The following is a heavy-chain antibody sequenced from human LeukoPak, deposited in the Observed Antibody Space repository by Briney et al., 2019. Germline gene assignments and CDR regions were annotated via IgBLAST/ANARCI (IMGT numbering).Heavy chain of an antibody. Sequence: PGGSPRLSCSASGFTFTDYWMHWVRQVPGKGLVWLSRISTDGRSTTYADSVKGRFTISRDNARNTLYLQMNSLRAEDTAVYYCAKVGQAGYHDYWGQGTLVTVSS. CDR1: GFTFTDYW. CDR3: AKVGQAGYHDY. J-gene: IGHJ4*02. D-gene: IGHD3-9*01. V-gene: IGHV3-74*01. CDR2: ISTDGRST.